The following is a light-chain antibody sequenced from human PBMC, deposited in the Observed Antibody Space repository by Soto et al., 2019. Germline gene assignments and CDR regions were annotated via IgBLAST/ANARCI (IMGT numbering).Light chain of an antibody. CDR3: QQTYTKPYT. CDR2: SAS. J-gene: IGKJ2*01. Sequence: DIQMTQSPSSLPASVGDRVTITCRASQTISKYLNWYHQKPGRAPKLLIFSASSLQRGVPSRFSGSGAGTDFTLTISSLEPDDFATYYCQQTYTKPYTFGHGTKLEIK. CDR1: QTISKY. V-gene: IGKV1-39*01.